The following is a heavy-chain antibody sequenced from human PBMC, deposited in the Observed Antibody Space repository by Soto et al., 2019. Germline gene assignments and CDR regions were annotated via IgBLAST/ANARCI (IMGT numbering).Heavy chain of an antibody. Sequence: QVQLVESGGGVVQPGRSLRLSCAASGFTFSSYGMHWVRQAPGKGLEWVAVIWYDGSNKYYADSVKGRFTISRDNSKNRLYLQMNSLRAEDTAVYYCARDRGGYSSGWFEDYYYGMDVWGQGTTVTVSS. V-gene: IGHV3-33*01. D-gene: IGHD6-19*01. J-gene: IGHJ6*02. CDR1: GFTFSSYG. CDR3: ARDRGGYSSGWFEDYYYGMDV. CDR2: IWYDGSNK.